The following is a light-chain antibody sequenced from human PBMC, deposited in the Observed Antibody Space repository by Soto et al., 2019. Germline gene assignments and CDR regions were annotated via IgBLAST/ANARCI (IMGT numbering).Light chain of an antibody. CDR3: QQYGSSRRT. CDR2: DAS. V-gene: IGKV3-20*01. CDR1: QSVSSSY. Sequence: EIVLTQSPGTLSLSPGERATLSCRASQSVSSSYLAWYQQKPGQAPRLLIYDASSSATGIPARFSGSGSGTDFSLTISRLQPEDFAVYYCQQYGSSRRTFGQGTKVEIK. J-gene: IGKJ1*01.